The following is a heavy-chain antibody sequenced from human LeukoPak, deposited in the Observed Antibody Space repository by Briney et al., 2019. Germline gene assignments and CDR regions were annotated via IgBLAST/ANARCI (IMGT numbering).Heavy chain of an antibody. V-gene: IGHV3-23*01. CDR3: AKVVRGVNYYMDV. CDR2: ISGSGGST. Sequence: GGSLRLSCAASGFTFSSYAMSWVRQAPGKGLEWVSAISGSGGSTYYADSVKGRFTISRDNSKNTLYLQMNSLRAEDTAVYYGAKVVRGVNYYMDVWGKGTTVTVSS. D-gene: IGHD3-10*01. CDR1: GFTFSSYA. J-gene: IGHJ6*03.